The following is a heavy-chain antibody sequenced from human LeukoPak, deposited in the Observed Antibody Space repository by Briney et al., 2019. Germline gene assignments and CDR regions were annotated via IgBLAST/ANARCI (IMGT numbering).Heavy chain of an antibody. D-gene: IGHD3-22*01. CDR1: GFTFSDYA. Sequence: GRSLRLSCAASGFTFSDYAMHWVRQAPGKGLEWVAVIWYDGSNENYANSVRGRFTVSRDNSKKTLYLHMNSVRAEDTAVYYCARVAMSDSSGYCDYWGQGTLVTVSS. CDR3: ARVAMSDSSGYCDY. V-gene: IGHV3-33*01. CDR2: IWYDGSNE. J-gene: IGHJ4*02.